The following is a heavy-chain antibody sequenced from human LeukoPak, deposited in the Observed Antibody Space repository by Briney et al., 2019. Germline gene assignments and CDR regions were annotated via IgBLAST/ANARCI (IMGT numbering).Heavy chain of an antibody. Sequence: GGSLRLSCAASGFTFSSYSMNWVRQAPGKGLEWVSSISSSSYIYYADSVKGRFTISRDNAKNSLYLQMNSLRAEDTAVYYCARYPTAASTYYSDYWGQGTLVTVSS. V-gene: IGHV3-21*01. D-gene: IGHD2-2*01. J-gene: IGHJ4*02. CDR2: ISSSSYI. CDR3: ARYPTAASTYYSDY. CDR1: GFTFSSYS.